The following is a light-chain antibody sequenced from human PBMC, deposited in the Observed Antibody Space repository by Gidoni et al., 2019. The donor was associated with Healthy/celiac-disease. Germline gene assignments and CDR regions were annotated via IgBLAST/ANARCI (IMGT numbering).Light chain of an antibody. J-gene: IGKJ1*01. V-gene: IGKV1-5*03. Sequence: DIQMTQSPSTLSASVGDRVTITCRASQSISSWLAWYQQKPGKAPKLLIDKASSLESGVPSRFRGSGSGTVFTLTISSLQPDDFAPYFCQQYNSYPCTFGQGTKVEIK. CDR3: QQYNSYPCT. CDR1: QSISSW. CDR2: KAS.